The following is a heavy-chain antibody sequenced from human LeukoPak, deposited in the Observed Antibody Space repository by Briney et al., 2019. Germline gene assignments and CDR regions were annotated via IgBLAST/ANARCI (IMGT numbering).Heavy chain of an antibody. CDR2: INSDGTST. J-gene: IGHJ4*02. V-gene: IGHV3-74*01. CDR3: AGNSPGFDS. Sequence: GSLRLSCAASGFTFSSYWMHWVRQAPGKGLVWVSRINSDGTSTSYADSVKGRFIISRDNAKNTLFLQMNSLRAEDTAVYYCAGNSPGFDSWGQGTLVTVSS. D-gene: IGHD2-21*01. CDR1: GFTFSSYW.